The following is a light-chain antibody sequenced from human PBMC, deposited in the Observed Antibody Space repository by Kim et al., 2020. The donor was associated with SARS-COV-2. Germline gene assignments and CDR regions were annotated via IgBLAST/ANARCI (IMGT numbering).Light chain of an antibody. CDR1: QSISSW. Sequence: ASVGDRVTITCRASQSISSWLAWYQQKPGKAPKLLIYRASSLENGVTSRFSGSGSGTEFTLTISSLQPDDFATYYCQQYSSYPRTFGQGTKV. V-gene: IGKV1-5*03. CDR3: QQYSSYPRT. J-gene: IGKJ1*01. CDR2: RAS.